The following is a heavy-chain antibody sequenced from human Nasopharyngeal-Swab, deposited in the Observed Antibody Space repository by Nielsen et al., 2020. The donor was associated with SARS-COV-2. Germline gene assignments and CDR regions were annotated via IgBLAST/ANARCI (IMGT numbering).Heavy chain of an antibody. Sequence: GESLKISCTASGFTFTNYWMSWARQAPGKGLEWMANIRQDGRERHYVDSVKGRFTISRDNAKNSLYLQMNSLRAEDTAMYYCVRGGRYRGDYWGQGTLVTVSS. CDR2: IRQDGRER. J-gene: IGHJ4*02. V-gene: IGHV3-7*03. CDR1: GFTFTNYW. CDR3: VRGGRYRGDY. D-gene: IGHD3-9*01.